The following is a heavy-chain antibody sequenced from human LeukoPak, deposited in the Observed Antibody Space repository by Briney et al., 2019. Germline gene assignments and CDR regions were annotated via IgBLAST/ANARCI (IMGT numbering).Heavy chain of an antibody. CDR2: IYTSGST. V-gene: IGHV4-4*07. D-gene: IGHD3-3*01. CDR3: ARDRSDFWSGYYTGYYYGIDV. CDR1: GGSISSYY. J-gene: IGHJ6*02. Sequence: SETLSLTCTVSGGSISSYYWSWIRQPAGKGLEWIGRIYTSGSTNYNPSLKSRVTMSVDTSKNQFSLKLSSVTAADTAVYYCARDRSDFWSGYYTGYYYGIDVWGQGTTVTVSS.